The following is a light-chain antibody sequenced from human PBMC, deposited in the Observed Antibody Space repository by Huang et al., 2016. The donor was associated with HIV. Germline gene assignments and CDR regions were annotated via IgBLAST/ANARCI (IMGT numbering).Light chain of an antibody. J-gene: IGKJ2*01. CDR2: DAS. Sequence: EIVLTQSPATLSLSPGERATLSCRASQSVSSYFAWYQQKPGQAPRLLIYDASNRATGIPARFSGSGSGTDVTLTISSLEPEDFAVYYCQQRSNWPRMYTFGQGTKLEIK. CDR3: QQRSNWPRMYT. V-gene: IGKV3-11*01. CDR1: QSVSSY.